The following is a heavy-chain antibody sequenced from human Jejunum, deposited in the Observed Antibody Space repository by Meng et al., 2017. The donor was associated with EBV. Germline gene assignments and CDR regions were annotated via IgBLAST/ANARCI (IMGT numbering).Heavy chain of an antibody. CDR1: SGSIFSSNW. Sequence: QRQLKEPGPGLVKPSGTLSLTCAVSSGSIFSSNWWTWVRQPPGKGLEWIGEIYHSGSTNYNPSLKSRITMSLDKSKNQFSLKLRSVTAADTAVYYCASIHPSIDSWGPGTLVTVSS. CDR3: ASIHPSIDS. D-gene: IGHD2-21*01. J-gene: IGHJ4*02. V-gene: IGHV4-4*02. CDR2: IYHSGST.